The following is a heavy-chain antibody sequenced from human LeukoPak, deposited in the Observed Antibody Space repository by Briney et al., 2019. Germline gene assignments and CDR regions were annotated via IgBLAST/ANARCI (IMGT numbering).Heavy chain of an antibody. Sequence: GASVKVSCKGSVGTFSSYAISWVRQAPGQGLEWMGIINPSGGSTSYAQKFQGRVTMTRDMSTSTVYMELSSLRSEDTAVYYCARSSSYSSGWYGDYWGQGTLVTVSS. D-gene: IGHD6-19*01. CDR1: VGTFSSYA. J-gene: IGHJ4*02. V-gene: IGHV1-46*01. CDR3: ARSSSYSSGWYGDY. CDR2: INPSGGST.